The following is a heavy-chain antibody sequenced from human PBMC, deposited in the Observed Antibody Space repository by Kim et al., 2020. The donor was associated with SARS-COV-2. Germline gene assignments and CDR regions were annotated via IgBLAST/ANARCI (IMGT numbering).Heavy chain of an antibody. D-gene: IGHD3-10*01. CDR3: AKLLWSGSGPDDY. V-gene: IGHV3-23*01. Sequence: SAYSVKGRFTISRDNSKNTLYLQMNSLRAEDTAVYYCAKLLWSGSGPDDYWGQGTLVTVSS. J-gene: IGHJ4*02.